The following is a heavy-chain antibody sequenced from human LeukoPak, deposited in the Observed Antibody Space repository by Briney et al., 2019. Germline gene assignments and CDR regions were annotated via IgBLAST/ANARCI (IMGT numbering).Heavy chain of an antibody. V-gene: IGHV5-51*01. J-gene: IGHJ6*02. CDR1: GCSLTSYW. Sequence: EAPMTPWNGFGCSLTSYWIVLGRQMPEPSVEAVVIIEPGDYGTWYSPSFQGQVTNSADKSISHAYLQWSNLPASDTAMYYCARLTDIRLRSWFAPYYYGMDVWGQGTTVTVSS. D-gene: IGHD5-18*01. CDR3: ARLTDIRLRSWFAPYYYGMDV. CDR2: IEPGDYGT.